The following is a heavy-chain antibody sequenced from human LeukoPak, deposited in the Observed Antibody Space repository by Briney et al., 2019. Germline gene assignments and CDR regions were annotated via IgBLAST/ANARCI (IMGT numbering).Heavy chain of an antibody. Sequence: SETLSLTCAVYVGSFSGYYWSWIRPPPGKGLEWIGEINHSGSTYYNPSLKSRVTISVDTSKNQFSLKWSSVTAADTAVYYCASLRRNIAARHSEYFQHWGEGTLVTVCS. J-gene: IGHJ1*01. CDR3: ASLRRNIAARHSEYFQH. V-gene: IGHV4-34*01. D-gene: IGHD6-6*01. CDR1: VGSFSGYY. CDR2: INHSGST.